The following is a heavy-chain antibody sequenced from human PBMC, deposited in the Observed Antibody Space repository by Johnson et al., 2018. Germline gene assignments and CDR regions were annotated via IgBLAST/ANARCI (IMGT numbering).Heavy chain of an antibody. J-gene: IGHJ6*02. D-gene: IGHD4-17*01. V-gene: IGHV3-9*01. CDR2: ITWNNGSM. Sequence: VQLQESGGGVTQXGRSLRLSCAASGFTFDDYAMHWVRQAPGKGLEWVSGITWNNGSMVYAEAVKGRFTITRDNAKNSQHVQMNSLRAEETAFYYCAKDLGYGDPEGMDVWGQGTTVTVPS. CDR3: AKDLGYGDPEGMDV. CDR1: GFTFDDYA.